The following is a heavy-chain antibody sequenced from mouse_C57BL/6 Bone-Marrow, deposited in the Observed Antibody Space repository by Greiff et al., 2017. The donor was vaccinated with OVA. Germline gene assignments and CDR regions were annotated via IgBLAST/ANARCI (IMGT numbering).Heavy chain of an antibody. CDR3: ARWGYGSSPWFAD. D-gene: IGHD1-1*01. V-gene: IGHV1-26*01. J-gene: IGHJ3*01. CDR2: INPNNGGT. Sequence: EVQLQQSGPELVKPGASVKISCKASGYTFTDYYMNWVKQSHGKSLEWIGDINPNNGGTSYNQKFKGKATLTVDKSSSTAYMELRSLTSEDSAVYDCARWGYGSSPWFADWGQGTLVTVSA. CDR1: GYTFTDYY.